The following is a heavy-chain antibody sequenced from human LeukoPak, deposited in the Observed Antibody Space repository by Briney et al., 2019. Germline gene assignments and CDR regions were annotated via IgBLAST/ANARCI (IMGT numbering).Heavy chain of an antibody. V-gene: IGHV3-30*03. CDR1: GFTFSRYG. Sequence: PGGSLRLSCAASGFTFSRYGMHWVRQAPDKGLEGVAVISYEGGNKYYADSVKGRFTISRENSKYTLYLQMNSLRAEETAVYYCIWFRVICHYYYGKDVWGKGTTVTVSS. D-gene: IGHD2-21*01. J-gene: IGHJ6*04. CDR2: ISYEGGNK. CDR3: IWFRVICHYYYGKDV.